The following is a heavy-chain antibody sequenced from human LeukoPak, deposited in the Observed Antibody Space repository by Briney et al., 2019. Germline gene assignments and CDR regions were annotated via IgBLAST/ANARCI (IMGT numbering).Heavy chain of an antibody. J-gene: IGHJ5*02. D-gene: IGHD5-24*01. Sequence: GSLSLSCAASGFAFSTYSIDWVRQPPGKALEWIGTISHAGTTFFNPSLKSRVTISVDAAKGHVSLRLTSVTAADSAIYFCARDPAGFDGPSNFFDTWDQGILVTVSS. CDR1: GFAFSTYS. V-gene: IGHV4-38-2*02. CDR3: ARDPAGFDGPSNFFDT. CDR2: ISHAGTT.